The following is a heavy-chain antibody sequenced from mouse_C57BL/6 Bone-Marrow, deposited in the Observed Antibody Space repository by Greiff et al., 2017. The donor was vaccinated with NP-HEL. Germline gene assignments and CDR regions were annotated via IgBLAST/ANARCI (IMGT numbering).Heavy chain of an antibody. V-gene: IGHV14-2*01. Sequence: VQLQQSGAELVKPGASVKLSCTASGFNIKDYYMHWVKQRTEQGLEWIGRIDPEDGETKYAPKFKGKATITADTSSNTAYLQLSSLTSEYTAVSYYSSHSGFYGGFAYWCQGTLVTVSA. CDR3: SSHSGFYGGFAY. CDR1: GFNIKDYY. CDR2: IDPEDGET. D-gene: IGHD2-3*01. J-gene: IGHJ3*01.